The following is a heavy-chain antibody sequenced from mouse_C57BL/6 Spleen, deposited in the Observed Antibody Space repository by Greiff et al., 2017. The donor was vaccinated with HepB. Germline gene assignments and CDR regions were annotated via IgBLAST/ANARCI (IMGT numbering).Heavy chain of an antibody. Sequence: VKLVESGPGLVAPSQSLSITCTVSGFSLTSYAISWVRQPPGKGLEWLGVIWTGGGTNYNSALKSRLSISKDNSKSQVFLKMNSLQTDDTARYYCARNWEDSPPYYYAMDYWGQGTSVTVSS. V-gene: IGHV2-9-1*01. CDR2: IWTGGGT. D-gene: IGHD3-2*01. J-gene: IGHJ4*01. CDR3: ARNWEDSPPYYYAMDY. CDR1: GFSLTSYA.